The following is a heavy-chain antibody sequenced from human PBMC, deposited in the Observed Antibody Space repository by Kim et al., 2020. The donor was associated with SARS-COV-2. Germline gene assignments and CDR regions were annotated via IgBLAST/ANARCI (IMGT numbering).Heavy chain of an antibody. CDR2: INGDGSSI. V-gene: IGHV3-74*01. D-gene: IGHD1-26*01. CDR3: ARDAWDWERGYHYGMDV. Sequence: GGSLRLSCAGSGFTFSSHWMHWVRQAPGKGLVWVSHINGDGSSINYADSVKGRFTISRDNAKNTVYLQMNSLRVEDTAVYYRARDAWDWERGYHYGMDVWGQGTTVTVS. CDR1: GFTFSSHW. J-gene: IGHJ6*02.